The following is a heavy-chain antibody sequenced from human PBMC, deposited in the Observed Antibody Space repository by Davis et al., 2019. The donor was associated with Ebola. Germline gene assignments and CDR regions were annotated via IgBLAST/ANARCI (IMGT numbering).Heavy chain of an antibody. J-gene: IGHJ4*02. Sequence: PSETLSLTCTVSGNSINSGDHYWSWIRQHPGKGLEWIGHMYHSGTTYYNPSLKSRVTISVDTSYTQFSLNLMSVTAADTAVYYCASLGFCSSAGCFPGYYFDYWGQGILVTVSS. V-gene: IGHV4-31*03. CDR3: ASLGFCSSAGCFPGYYFDY. CDR1: GNSINSGDHY. CDR2: MYHSGTT. D-gene: IGHD2-2*01.